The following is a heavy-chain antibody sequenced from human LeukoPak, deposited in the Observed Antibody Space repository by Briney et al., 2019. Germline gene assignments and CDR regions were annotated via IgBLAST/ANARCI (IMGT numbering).Heavy chain of an antibody. D-gene: IGHD3-10*01. Sequence: SGPTLVNPTQTLTLTCTFSGFSLSTSGMCVSWIRQPPGKALEWLALIDWDDDKYYSTSLKTRLTTSKDTSKNQVVLIMTNMDPVDTATYYCARTLYYGSGSYYNQFGAFDIWGQGTMVTVSS. CDR2: IDWDDDK. CDR1: GFSLSTSGMC. J-gene: IGHJ3*02. V-gene: IGHV2-70*01. CDR3: ARTLYYGSGSYYNQFGAFDI.